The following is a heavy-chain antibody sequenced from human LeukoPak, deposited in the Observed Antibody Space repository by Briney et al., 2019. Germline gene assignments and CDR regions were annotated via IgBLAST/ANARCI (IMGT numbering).Heavy chain of an antibody. CDR1: GFTFSSYG. D-gene: IGHD4-23*01. J-gene: IGHJ4*02. V-gene: IGHV3-30*02. Sequence: GGSLRLSCAASGFTFSSYGMHWVRQAPGKGLEWVAFIRYDGSNKYYADSVKGRFTISRDNSKNTLYLQMNSLRAEDTAVYYCAKVGGGKHDSSDYWGQGTLVTVSS. CDR3: AKVGGGKHDSSDY. CDR2: IRYDGSNK.